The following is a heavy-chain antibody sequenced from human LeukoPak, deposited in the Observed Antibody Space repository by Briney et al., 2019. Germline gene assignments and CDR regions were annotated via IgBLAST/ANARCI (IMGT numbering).Heavy chain of an antibody. V-gene: IGHV1-69*05. CDR1: GGTFSSYA. Sequence: GASVKVSCKASGGTFSSYAISWVRQAPGQGLEWMGGIIPIFGTANYAQKFQGRVTITTDESTSTAYMELSSLRPEDAAVYYCARSGIAVYWFDPWGQGTLVTVSS. J-gene: IGHJ5*02. D-gene: IGHD6-19*01. CDR3: ARSGIAVYWFDP. CDR2: IIPIFGTA.